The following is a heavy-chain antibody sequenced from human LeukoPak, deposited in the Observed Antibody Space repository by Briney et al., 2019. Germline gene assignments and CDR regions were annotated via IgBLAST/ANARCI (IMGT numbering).Heavy chain of an antibody. CDR1: GFTFSSYS. CDR2: ISSSSSYI. D-gene: IGHD3-22*01. J-gene: IGHJ4*02. CDR3: AREVSPPYYDSSGYPFDY. V-gene: IGHV3-21*01. Sequence: PGGSLRLSCAASGFTFSSYSMNWVRQAPGKGLEWVSSISSSSSYIYYADSVKGRFTISRDNAKNSLYLQMNSLRAEDTAVYYCAREVSPPYYDSSGYPFDYWGQGTLVTVSS.